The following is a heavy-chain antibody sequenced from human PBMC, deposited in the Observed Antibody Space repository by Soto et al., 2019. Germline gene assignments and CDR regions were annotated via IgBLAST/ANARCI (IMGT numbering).Heavy chain of an antibody. Sequence: ASVKVSCKASGYTFTSYGISWVRQAPGQGLEWMGWISAYNGNTNYAQKLQGRVTMTTDTSTSTAYMELRSLGSDDTAVYYCARDSVIAAAGGLDAFDIWGQGTMVTVSS. J-gene: IGHJ3*02. CDR2: ISAYNGNT. CDR3: ARDSVIAAAGGLDAFDI. V-gene: IGHV1-18*01. D-gene: IGHD6-13*01. CDR1: GYTFTSYG.